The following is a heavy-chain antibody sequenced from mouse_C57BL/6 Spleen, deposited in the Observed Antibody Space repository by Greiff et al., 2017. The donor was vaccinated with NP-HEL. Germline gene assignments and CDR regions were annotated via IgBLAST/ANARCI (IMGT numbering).Heavy chain of an antibody. CDR2: INPYNGDT. V-gene: IGHV1-20*01. Sequence: VQLQQSGPELVKPGDSVKISCKASGYSFTGYFMNWVMQSHGQSLEWIGRINPYNGDTFYNQKFKGKATLTVDKSSSTAHMELRSLTSEDSAVYYCAKSTMVTTGGFAYWGQGTLVTVSA. CDR1: GYSFTGYF. J-gene: IGHJ3*01. D-gene: IGHD2-2*01. CDR3: AKSTMVTTGGFAY.